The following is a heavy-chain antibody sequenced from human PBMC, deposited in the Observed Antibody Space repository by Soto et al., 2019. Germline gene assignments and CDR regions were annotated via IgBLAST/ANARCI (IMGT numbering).Heavy chain of an antibody. D-gene: IGHD3-3*01. Sequence: AGGSLRLSCVVSGFTFSDYHMAWIRQAPGKGLEWVSYISGSGKTVYYADSVEGRFTISRDNTKNSLFLQMNSLRAGDTAIYYCARNFLDFWSGVGFDPWGQGTLVTVYS. V-gene: IGHV3-11*01. CDR1: GFTFSDYH. CDR2: ISGSGKTV. J-gene: IGHJ5*02. CDR3: ARNFLDFWSGVGFDP.